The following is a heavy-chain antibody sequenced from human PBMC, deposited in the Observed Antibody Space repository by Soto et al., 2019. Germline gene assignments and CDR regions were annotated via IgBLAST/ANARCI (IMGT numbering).Heavy chain of an antibody. Sequence: QLQLQESGSGLVKPSQTLSLTCAVSGGSISSGGYSWSWILQPPGKGLEWIGYIYHSGSTYYNPSLRSRVTISVDRSKNQFSLKLSSVTASDTAGYYCARENNVLPGGYFDYWGQGTLVTVSS. CDR3: ARENNVLPGGYFDY. V-gene: IGHV4-30-2*01. D-gene: IGHD3-10*01. CDR2: IYHSGST. J-gene: IGHJ4*02. CDR1: GGSISSGGYS.